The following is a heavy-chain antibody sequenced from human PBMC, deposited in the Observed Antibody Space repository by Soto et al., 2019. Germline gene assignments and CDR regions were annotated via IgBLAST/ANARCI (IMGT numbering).Heavy chain of an antibody. CDR2: IYYSGST. D-gene: IGHD3-10*01. V-gene: IGHV4-31*03. CDR3: AREVRGGSGSYYKGYYYNGMDV. Sequence: SETLSLTCTVSGGSISSGGYYWSWIRQHPGKGLGWIGYIYYSGSTYYNPSLKSRVTISVDTSKNQFSLKLSSVTAADTAVYYCAREVRGGSGSYYKGYYYNGMDVWGQGTTVTVSS. CDR1: GGSISSGGYY. J-gene: IGHJ6*02.